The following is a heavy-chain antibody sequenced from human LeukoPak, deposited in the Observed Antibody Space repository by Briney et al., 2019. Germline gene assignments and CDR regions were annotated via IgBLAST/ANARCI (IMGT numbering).Heavy chain of an antibody. V-gene: IGHV3-23*01. CDR3: AKDLYLQWLVPFSTGIYFDY. CDR1: GFTFSSYA. D-gene: IGHD6-19*01. Sequence: GGPLRLSCAASGFTFSSYAMSWVRQAPGKGLEWVSAISGSGGSTYYADSVKGRFTISRDNSKNTLYLQMNSLRAEDTAVYYCAKDLYLQWLVPFSTGIYFDYWGQGTMVTVSS. J-gene: IGHJ4*02. CDR2: ISGSGGST.